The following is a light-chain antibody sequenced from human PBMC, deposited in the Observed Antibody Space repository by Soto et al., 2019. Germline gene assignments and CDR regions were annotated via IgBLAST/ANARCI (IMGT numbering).Light chain of an antibody. CDR1: QDIGAY. CDR2: AAS. J-gene: IGKJ1*01. Sequence: DIQMTQSPSSLSVSIGDRVTISCRASQDIGAYVNWYQHKQGKAPRVLMYAASNLKSGVPPRFSGSGVGRDFTLTISDLQPEDFATYYCQHSYSTRTFGQGTKVERK. V-gene: IGKV1-39*01. CDR3: QHSYSTRT.